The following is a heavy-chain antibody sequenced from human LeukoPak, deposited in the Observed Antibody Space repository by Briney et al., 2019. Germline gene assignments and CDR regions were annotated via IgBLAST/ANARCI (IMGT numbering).Heavy chain of an antibody. D-gene: IGHD3-9*01. J-gene: IGHJ5*02. V-gene: IGHV3-48*01. CDR3: ARAGSYYDILTGQNWFDP. CDR1: GFTFSHYS. CDR2: ISSSSSTI. Sequence: GGSLRLSCAASGFTFSHYSMSWVRQAPGKGLEWVSYISSSSSTIYYADSVKGRFTISRENAKNSLYLQMNSLRAEDTAVYYCARAGSYYDILTGQNWFDPWGQGTLVTVSS.